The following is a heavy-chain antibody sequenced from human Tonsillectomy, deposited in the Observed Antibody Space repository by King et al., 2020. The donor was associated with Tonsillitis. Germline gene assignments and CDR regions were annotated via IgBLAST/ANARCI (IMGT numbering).Heavy chain of an antibody. CDR2: IYSIWSP. V-gene: IGHV4-39*01. CDR3: ARLGEGYCSSTSCYTPLTVADAFDI. CDR1: GVSISSSIYY. Sequence: QLQESGPGLVKPSETLSLTGTVSGVSISSSIYYWCCIRQPPGKGLGWIGSIYSIWSPYYKPSLKILVPISVDTSKHQFSLKLSSVTAADTAVYYCARLGEGYCSSTSCYTPLTVADAFDIWGQGTMVTVSS. D-gene: IGHD2-2*02. J-gene: IGHJ3*02.